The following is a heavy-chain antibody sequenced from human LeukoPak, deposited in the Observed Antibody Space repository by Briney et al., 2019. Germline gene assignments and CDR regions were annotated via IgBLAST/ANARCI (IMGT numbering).Heavy chain of an antibody. CDR3: ARDTPEYYDFWSGYLDY. V-gene: IGHV3-11*01. D-gene: IGHD3-3*01. CDR1: GFTLSDYF. J-gene: IGHJ4*02. CDR2: MSSSVTTI. Sequence: GGSLRLSCAASGFTLSDYFMSWIRQAPGKGLEWVSYMSSSVTTIYYEDSVKGRFTISRDNIKNSLYLQMNSLRADDTAVYYCARDTPEYYDFWSGYLDYWGQGTLVTVSS.